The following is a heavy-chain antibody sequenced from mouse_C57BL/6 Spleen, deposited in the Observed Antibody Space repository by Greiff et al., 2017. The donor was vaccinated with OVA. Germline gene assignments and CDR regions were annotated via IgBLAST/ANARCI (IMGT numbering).Heavy chain of an antibody. CDR1: GYTFTSYW. Sequence: VQLQQSGAELVKPGASVKLSCKASGYTFTSYWMHWVKQRPGQGLEWIGMIHPNSGSTNYNEKFKSKATLTVDKSSSTAYMQLSSLTSEDSAVYYCARSHYGSSSPFAYWGQGTLVTVSA. D-gene: IGHD1-1*01. V-gene: IGHV1-64*01. CDR2: IHPNSGST. J-gene: IGHJ3*01. CDR3: ARSHYGSSSPFAY.